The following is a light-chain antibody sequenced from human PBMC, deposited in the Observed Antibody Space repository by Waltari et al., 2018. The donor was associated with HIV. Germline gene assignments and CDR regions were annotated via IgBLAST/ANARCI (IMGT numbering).Light chain of an antibody. J-gene: IGKJ1*01. Sequence: DIVMTQPPDSLAADLSERATINCKSSQSVLSSSNNKNYLAWYQQKPGQPPNVLIYWASTRESGVPDRFSGSGSGTDFTLTISSLQAEDVAVYYCQKYYSTPWTFGQGTKVESK. CDR2: WAS. V-gene: IGKV4-1*01. CDR3: QKYYSTPWT. CDR1: QSVLSSSNNKNY.